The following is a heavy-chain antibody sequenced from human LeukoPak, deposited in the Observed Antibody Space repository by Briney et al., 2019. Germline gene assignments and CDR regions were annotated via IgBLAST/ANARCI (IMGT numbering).Heavy chain of an antibody. D-gene: IGHD6-13*01. J-gene: IGHJ4*02. CDR1: GYTFTNYA. Sequence: GASVNVSCKSSGYTFTNYAVNWVRQAPGQGLEWMGWINTNTGNPTYAQGFTGRFVFSLDTSVSTAYLQISSLKAEDTAVYYCAREGRSGSSWYLANWGQGVLVTVSS. CDR2: INTNTGNP. CDR3: AREGRSGSSWYLAN. V-gene: IGHV7-4-1*02.